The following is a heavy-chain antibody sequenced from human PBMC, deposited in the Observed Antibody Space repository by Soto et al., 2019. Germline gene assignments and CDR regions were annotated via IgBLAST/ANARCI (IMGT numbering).Heavy chain of an antibody. D-gene: IGHD2-8*01. CDR1: GGSFSGYY. Sequence: QVQLQQWGAGLLKPSETLSLTCAVYGGSFSGYYWSWIRQPPGKGLEWIGEINHSGSTNYNPSLKSRVTISVDTSKNQFSLKLSSVTAADTAVYYCVRSPGVMVDYWGQGTLVTVSS. V-gene: IGHV4-34*01. J-gene: IGHJ4*02. CDR3: VRSPGVMVDY. CDR2: INHSGST.